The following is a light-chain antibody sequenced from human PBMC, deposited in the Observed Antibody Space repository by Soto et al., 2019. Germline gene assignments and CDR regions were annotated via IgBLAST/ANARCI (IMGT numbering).Light chain of an antibody. CDR1: ESVSSN. CDR2: GAS. Sequence: EVVMTQSPATLSVSPGDRATLSCRASESVSSNLAWYQQRPGQAPRLVIYGASTRAPGIPARFCGGGSGTEFTLTISSLQSEDFAVYYCQQYHSWPPITFGQGTRLEIK. V-gene: IGKV3-15*01. CDR3: QQYHSWPPIT. J-gene: IGKJ5*01.